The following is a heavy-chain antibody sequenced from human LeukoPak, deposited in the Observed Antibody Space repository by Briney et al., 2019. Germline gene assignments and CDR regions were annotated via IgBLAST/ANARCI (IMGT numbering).Heavy chain of an antibody. V-gene: IGHV1-24*01. CDR2: FDPEDGET. CDR1: GYTLTELS. J-gene: IGHJ4*02. D-gene: IGHD3-22*01. Sequence: ASVKVSCKVSGYTLTELSMHWVRQAPGKGLEWMGGFDPEDGETIYAQKFQGRATMTEDTSTDTAYMELRSLRSEDTAVYYCATGLHYYDSSRYSNYWGKGTLDTVSS. CDR3: ATGLHYYDSSRYSNY.